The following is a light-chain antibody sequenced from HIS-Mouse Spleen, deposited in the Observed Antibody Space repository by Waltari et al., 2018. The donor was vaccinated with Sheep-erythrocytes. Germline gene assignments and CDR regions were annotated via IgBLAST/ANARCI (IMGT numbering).Light chain of an antibody. CDR1: SSDVGGYNY. CDR2: DVS. Sequence: QSALTQPRSVSGSPGQSVTISCTGTSSDVGGYNYVSWYQQHPGKAPKLMIYDVSTRPYGVPARFSGSQAGNTASLTISGLQAEDEADYYCCSYAGSYNHVFATGTKVTVL. CDR3: CSYAGSYNHV. J-gene: IGLJ1*01. V-gene: IGLV2-11*01.